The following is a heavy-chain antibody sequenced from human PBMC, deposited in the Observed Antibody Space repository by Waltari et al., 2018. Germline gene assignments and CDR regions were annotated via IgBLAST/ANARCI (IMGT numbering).Heavy chain of an antibody. CDR2: IYTSGSP. CDR1: GGSISSYY. J-gene: IGHJ6*03. D-gene: IGHD2-2*01. CDR3: ARALGYCSSTSCYRDYYYYYMDV. Sequence: QVQLQESGPGLVKPSETLSLTCTVSGGSISSYYWSWIRQPAGKGLEWIGRIYTSGSPNYNPSLKSRVTMSVDTSKNQFSLKLSSVTAADTAVYYCARALGYCSSTSCYRDYYYYYMDVWGKGTTVTISS. V-gene: IGHV4-4*07.